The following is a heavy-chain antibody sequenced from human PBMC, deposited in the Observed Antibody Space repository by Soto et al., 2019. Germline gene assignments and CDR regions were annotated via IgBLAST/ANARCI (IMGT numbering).Heavy chain of an antibody. CDR2: ISSSSSYI. CDR3: ARDKQWLVRSYYYGMDV. J-gene: IGHJ6*02. CDR1: GFTFSSYS. V-gene: IGHV3-21*01. Sequence: EVQLVESGGGLVKPGGSLRLSCAAAGFTFSSYSMNWVRQAPGKWLEWVSSISSSSSYIYYADSVKGRFTISRDNAKNSLYLQMNSLRAEENAVYYCARDKQWLVRSYYYGMDVWGQETTDTVS. D-gene: IGHD6-19*01.